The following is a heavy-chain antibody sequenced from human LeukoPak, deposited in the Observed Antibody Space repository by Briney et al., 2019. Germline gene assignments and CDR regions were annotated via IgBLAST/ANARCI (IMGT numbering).Heavy chain of an antibody. CDR1: GFTFSSYA. Sequence: GGSLRLSCAASGFTFSSYAMYWVRQAPGKGLEYVSGISSNGGSTYYADSVKGRFTISRDNSKNTLYLQMSSLRAEDTAVYYCVKITSSSGGDYWGQGSLVTVSS. V-gene: IGHV3-64D*09. CDR2: ISSNGGST. J-gene: IGHJ4*02. D-gene: IGHD6-19*01. CDR3: VKITSSSGGDY.